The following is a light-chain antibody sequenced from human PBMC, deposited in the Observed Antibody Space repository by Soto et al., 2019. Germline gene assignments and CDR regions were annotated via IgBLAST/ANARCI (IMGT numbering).Light chain of an antibody. Sequence: EVVMTQAPATLSMSPGERATLSCRASQSVSSNLAWYQQTPGQAPRLLIFGASTRATGIPARFSGSGSGTEFTLAISSLQSEDFAVYYCQHYNNWPRTFGQGTKVDIK. CDR1: QSVSSN. J-gene: IGKJ1*01. V-gene: IGKV3-15*01. CDR3: QHYNNWPRT. CDR2: GAS.